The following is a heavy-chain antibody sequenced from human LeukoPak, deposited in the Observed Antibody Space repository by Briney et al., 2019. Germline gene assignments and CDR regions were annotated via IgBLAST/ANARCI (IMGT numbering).Heavy chain of an antibody. D-gene: IGHD2-2*02. J-gene: IGHJ4*02. CDR3: ARDTQRYCSSTSCYTGFDY. CDR2: IISIIGTA. Sequence: SVKVSCKASGGTFSSYAISWVRQAPGEALEWLGGIISIIGTANYAQKFQGRVTITADESTSTAYMELSSLRSENTAVYYCARDTQRYCSSTSCYTGFDYWGQGTLVTVSS. V-gene: IGHV1-69*13. CDR1: GGTFSSYA.